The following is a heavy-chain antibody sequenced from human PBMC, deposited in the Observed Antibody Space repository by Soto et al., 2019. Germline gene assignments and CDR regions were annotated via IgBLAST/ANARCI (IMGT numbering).Heavy chain of an antibody. J-gene: IGHJ4*02. CDR3: AHSRSGDGWFGEKVFIDY. Sequence: SGPTLVKPTQTLTLTCTFSGFSLSTSGVGVGWIRQPPGKALEWLALIYWDDDKRYSPSLKSRLTITKDTSKNQVVLTMTNMDPVDTATYYCAHSRSGDGWFGEKVFIDYWGQGTLVTVSS. V-gene: IGHV2-5*02. D-gene: IGHD3-10*01. CDR1: GFSLSTSGVG. CDR2: IYWDDDK.